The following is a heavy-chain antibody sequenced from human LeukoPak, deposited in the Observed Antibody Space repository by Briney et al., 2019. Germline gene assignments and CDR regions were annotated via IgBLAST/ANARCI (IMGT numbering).Heavy chain of an antibody. CDR3: ASSIVGVSGFDC. CDR2: VYFSAST. J-gene: IGHJ4*02. D-gene: IGHD1-26*01. Sequence: PSETLSLTCTVSGGSISSSSYYWGWIRQPPGKGLEWIGSVYFSASTYYNPSLKSRVTISVDTSKNQFSLKLSSMTAADTAVYYCASSIVGVSGFDCWGQGTLVTVSS. CDR1: GGSISSSSYY. V-gene: IGHV4-39*01.